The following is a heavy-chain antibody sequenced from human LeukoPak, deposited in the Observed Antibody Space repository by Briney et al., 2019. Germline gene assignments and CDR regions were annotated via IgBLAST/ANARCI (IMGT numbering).Heavy chain of an antibody. CDR3: TTDTRRAVVPK. CDR2: IKRKTDGGTT. J-gene: IGHJ4*02. D-gene: IGHD4-23*01. Sequence: PGGSLRLSCAASGFSFNDAWMSWVRQAPGKGLEWVGRIKRKTDGGTTDYAAPVKGRFTISRADSKTSLYLQMNNLKTEDTAVYYCTTDTRRAVVPKWGQGTLVTVSS. V-gene: IGHV3-15*01. CDR1: GFSFNDAW.